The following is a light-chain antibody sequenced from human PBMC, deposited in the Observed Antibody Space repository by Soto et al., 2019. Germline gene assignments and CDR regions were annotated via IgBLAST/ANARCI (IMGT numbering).Light chain of an antibody. CDR3: QQYNKRPPVT. CDR2: GSS. J-gene: IGKJ1*01. CDR1: QSVSTN. Sequence: EIVMTQSPATLSVSPGERATLSCRASQSVSTNVAWYQQKPGQAPRLLMFGSSTRATGIPARFSGSGSGTEFTLTISSRQSEDVAGDYCQQYNKRPPVTFGQGTKVEI. V-gene: IGKV3-15*01.